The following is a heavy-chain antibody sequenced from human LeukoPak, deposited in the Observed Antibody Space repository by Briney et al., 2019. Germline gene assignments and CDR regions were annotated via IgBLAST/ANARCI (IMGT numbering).Heavy chain of an antibody. Sequence: ASVKVSCKASGYTFTGYYMHWVRQAPGQGLEWMGRINPNSGGTNYAQKFQGRVTITTDESTSTAYMELSSLRSEDTAVYYCARDGGKRSSSSHFDYWGQGTLVTVSS. V-gene: IGHV1-2*06. CDR2: INPNSGGT. CDR1: GYTFTGYY. D-gene: IGHD6-6*01. J-gene: IGHJ4*02. CDR3: ARDGGKRSSSSHFDY.